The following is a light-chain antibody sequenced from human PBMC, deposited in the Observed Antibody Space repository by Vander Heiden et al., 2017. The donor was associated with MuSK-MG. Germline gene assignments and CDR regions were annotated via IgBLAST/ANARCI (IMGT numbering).Light chain of an antibody. Sequence: SYELAQPPSVSVSPGQTVTITCSGDKLGNKYASWFQQKPGQSPVLLIYQDTKRPSGIPERYSGSNSGNIATLTISGTQPMDEADYYCQTWDTSVIFGGGTKL. CDR1: KLGNKY. CDR2: QDT. CDR3: QTWDTSVI. V-gene: IGLV3-1*01. J-gene: IGLJ2*01.